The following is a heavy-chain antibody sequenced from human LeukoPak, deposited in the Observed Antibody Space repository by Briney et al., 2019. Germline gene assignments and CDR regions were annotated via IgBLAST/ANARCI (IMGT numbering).Heavy chain of an antibody. J-gene: IGHJ3*02. CDR1: GGSISSGGYY. CDR3: ARDRYYDFWSGYSLFAHAFDI. D-gene: IGHD3-3*01. CDR2: IYHSGST. V-gene: IGHV4-30-2*01. Sequence: SETLSLTCTVSGGSISSGGYYWSWIRQPPGKGLEWIGYIYHSGSTYYNPSLKSRVTISVDRSKNQFSLKLSSVTAADTAVYYCARDRYYDFWSGYSLFAHAFDIWGQGTMVTVSS.